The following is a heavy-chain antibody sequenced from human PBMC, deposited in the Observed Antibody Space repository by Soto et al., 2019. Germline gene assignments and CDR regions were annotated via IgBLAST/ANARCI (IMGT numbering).Heavy chain of an antibody. CDR1: GYTFTGYY. D-gene: IGHD6-13*01. Sequence: TSVKVSCKACGYTFTGYYMHWVRQAPGQGLEWMGWINPNSGGTNYAQKFQGWVTMTRDTSISTAYMELSRLRSDDTAVYYCARDKSSSWYGAFDIWGQGTMVTVSS. V-gene: IGHV1-2*04. CDR2: INPNSGGT. J-gene: IGHJ3*02. CDR3: ARDKSSSWYGAFDI.